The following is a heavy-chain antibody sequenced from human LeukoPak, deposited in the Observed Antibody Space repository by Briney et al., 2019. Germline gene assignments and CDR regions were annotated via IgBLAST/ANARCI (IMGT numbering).Heavy chain of an antibody. D-gene: IGHD2-2*01. V-gene: IGHV3-23*01. J-gene: IGHJ4*02. Sequence: PGGSLRLSCAASGFTFSIHGMSWVRQAPGKGLEWVSFISASDGSTNYADSVKGRFTMSRDTSKNTLYLQMNSLRDDDTATYYCAKGRGSTSIYEYWGQRTLVTVSS. CDR3: AKGRGSTSIYEY. CDR1: GFTFSIHG. CDR2: ISASDGST.